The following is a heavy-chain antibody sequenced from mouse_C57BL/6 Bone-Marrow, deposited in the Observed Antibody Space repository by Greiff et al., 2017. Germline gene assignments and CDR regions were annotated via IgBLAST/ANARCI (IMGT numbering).Heavy chain of an antibody. CDR1: GYTFTSYW. CDR2: IDPSDSYT. Sequence: QVQLQQPGAELVMPGASVKLSCKASGYTFTSYWMHWVKQRPGQGLEWIGEIDPSDSYTNYNQKFKGKSTLTVAKSSSTAYMQLSSLTSEDSAVYYCARSGHYCGSSYGYFDVWGTGTTVTVSS. J-gene: IGHJ1*03. CDR3: ARSGHYCGSSYGYFDV. V-gene: IGHV1-69*01. D-gene: IGHD1-1*01.